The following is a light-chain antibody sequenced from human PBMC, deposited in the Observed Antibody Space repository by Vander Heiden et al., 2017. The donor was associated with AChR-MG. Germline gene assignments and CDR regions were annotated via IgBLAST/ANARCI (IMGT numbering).Light chain of an antibody. CDR2: KDS. CDR1: ALPKQY. J-gene: IGLJ3*02. V-gene: IGLV3-25*03. Sequence: SYELTQPPSVSVSPGQTARITCSGDALPKQYAYWYQQKPGQAPVLVIYKDSERPSGIPERFSGSSSGTTVTLTISGVQAEDEADYYCQSADSSGTYGVFGGGTKLKVL. CDR3: QSADSSGTYGV.